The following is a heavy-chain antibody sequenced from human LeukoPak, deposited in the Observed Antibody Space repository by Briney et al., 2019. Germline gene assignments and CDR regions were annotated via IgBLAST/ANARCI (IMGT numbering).Heavy chain of an antibody. J-gene: IGHJ5*02. CDR1: GFTFSSYA. V-gene: IGHV3-23*01. Sequence: PGGSLRLSCAASGFTFSSYAMSWVRQAPGKGLEWVSAISGSGGSTYYADSVKGRFTISRDNSKNTLYLQMNSLRAEDTAVYYCARAPKHHGGVPHHWFDPWGQGTLVTVSS. CDR3: ARAPKHHGGVPHHWFDP. D-gene: IGHD2-21*01. CDR2: ISGSGGST.